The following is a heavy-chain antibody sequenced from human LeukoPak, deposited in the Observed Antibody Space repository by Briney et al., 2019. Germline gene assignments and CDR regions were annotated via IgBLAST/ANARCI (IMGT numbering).Heavy chain of an antibody. Sequence: GTSVKVSCQASGFTFTSSAVQWVRQARGQRLEWIGWIVVGSGNTNYAQKFQERVTITRDMSTSTAYMELSSLRSEDTAVYYCAADSYYYDSSGYEDYWGQGTLVTVSS. CDR1: GFTFTSSA. D-gene: IGHD3-22*01. CDR3: AADSYYYDSSGYEDY. CDR2: IVVGSGNT. J-gene: IGHJ4*02. V-gene: IGHV1-58*01.